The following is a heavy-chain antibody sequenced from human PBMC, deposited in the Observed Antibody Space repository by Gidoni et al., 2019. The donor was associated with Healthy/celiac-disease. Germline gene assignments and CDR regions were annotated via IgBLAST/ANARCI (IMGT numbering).Heavy chain of an antibody. J-gene: IGHJ4*02. V-gene: IGHV3-23*04. CDR1: GFPFSSYA. D-gene: IGHD3-10*01. CDR2: ISVSGGST. Sequence: EVQLVESGGGLVQPGGSLRLSCAASGFPFSSYAMSWVRPAPGKGLEWVSAISVSGGSTYYADSVKGRFTISRDNSKNTLYLQMNSLRAEDTAVYYCAKDRGSGSYSDSRDYWGQGTLVTVSS. CDR3: AKDRGSGSYSDSRDY.